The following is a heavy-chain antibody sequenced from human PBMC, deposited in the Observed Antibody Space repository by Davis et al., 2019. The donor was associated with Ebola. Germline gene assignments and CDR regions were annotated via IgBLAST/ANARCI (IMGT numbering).Heavy chain of an antibody. CDR3: ARLSRGGWYVSYFDY. V-gene: IGHV4-39*01. D-gene: IGHD6-19*01. J-gene: IGHJ4*02. Sequence: MPSETLSLTCTVSGGSISSSSYYWGWVRQSPGKGLEWIGSIHYSGSTYYNPSLKSRVTISVDTSKNQFSLKLSSVTAADTAVYYCARLSRGGWYVSYFDYWGQGTLVTVSS. CDR1: GGSISSSSYY. CDR2: IHYSGST.